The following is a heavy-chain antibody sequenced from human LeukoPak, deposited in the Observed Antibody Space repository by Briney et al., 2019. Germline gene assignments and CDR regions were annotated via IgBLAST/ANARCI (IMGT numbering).Heavy chain of an antibody. CDR1: GGSISSYY. D-gene: IGHD3-10*01. CDR2: IYTSGST. V-gene: IGHV4-4*07. Sequence: SETLSLTRTVSGGSISSYYWSWIRQPAGKGLEWIGRIYTSGSTNYNPSLKSRVTMSVDTSKNQFSLKLSSVTAADTAVYYCARDIPHTHYYYGSGFDPWGQGTLVTVSS. J-gene: IGHJ5*02. CDR3: ARDIPHTHYYYGSGFDP.